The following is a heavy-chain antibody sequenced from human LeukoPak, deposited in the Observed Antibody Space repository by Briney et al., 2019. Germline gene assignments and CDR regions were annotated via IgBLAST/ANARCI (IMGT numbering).Heavy chain of an antibody. D-gene: IGHD3-10*01. V-gene: IGHV1-8*01. Sequence: ASVKVSCKTSGYTFTTYDINWVRQAPGQGLEWMGGMDAKSGKTAYSQKFLGRVTITRNTSISTAYMEVSSLRSEDTAVYYCARLFYYSSGYDALDIWGRGTKVTVSS. J-gene: IGHJ3*02. CDR3: ARLFYYSSGYDALDI. CDR1: GYTFTTYD. CDR2: MDAKSGKT.